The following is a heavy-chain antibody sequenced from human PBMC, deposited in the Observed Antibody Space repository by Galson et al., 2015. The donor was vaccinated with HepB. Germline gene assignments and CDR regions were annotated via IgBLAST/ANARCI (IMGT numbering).Heavy chain of an antibody. CDR1: GGSISSSSYY. Sequence: ETLSLTCTVSGGSISSSSYYWGWIRQPPGKGLEWIGSIYYSGSTYYNPSLKSRVTISVDTSKNQFSLKLSSVTAADTAVYYCARVEGSSWTPYADYWGQGTLVTVSS. J-gene: IGHJ4*02. CDR2: IYYSGST. D-gene: IGHD6-13*01. V-gene: IGHV4-39*07. CDR3: ARVEGSSWTPYADY.